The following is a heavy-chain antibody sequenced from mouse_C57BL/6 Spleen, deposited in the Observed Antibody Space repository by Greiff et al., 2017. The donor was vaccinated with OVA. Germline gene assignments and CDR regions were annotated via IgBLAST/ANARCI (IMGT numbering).Heavy chain of an antibody. V-gene: IGHV1-80*01. CDR2: IYPGDGDT. CDR1: GYAFSSYW. J-gene: IGHJ2*01. CDR3: AGSIGLRGYFDY. D-gene: IGHD2-14*01. Sequence: QVQLQQSGAELVKPGASVKISCKASGYAFSSYWMNWVKQRPGKGLEWIGQIYPGDGDTNYNGKFKGKATLTADKSSSTAYMQLSILTSEDSTVYCCAGSIGLRGYFDYWGKGTTLTVSS.